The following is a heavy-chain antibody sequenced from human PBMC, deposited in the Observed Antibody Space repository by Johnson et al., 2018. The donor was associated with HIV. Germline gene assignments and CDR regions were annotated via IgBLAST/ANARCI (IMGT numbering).Heavy chain of an antibody. CDR2: MSFDETNS. D-gene: IGHD5/OR15-5a*01. Sequence: QVQLVESGGGVVQPGRSLRLSCAASGFTFSSYAMHWVRQAPGKGLQWVAVMSFDETNSYDSDSVDVKGRFTISRANSRDPLFLEMNSLRVEDTAVYYCAKRGDLYDSTASFDAFEVWGQGTMVTVSS. J-gene: IGHJ3*01. V-gene: IGHV3-30-3*02. CDR3: AKRGDLYDSTASFDAFEV. CDR1: GFTFSSYA.